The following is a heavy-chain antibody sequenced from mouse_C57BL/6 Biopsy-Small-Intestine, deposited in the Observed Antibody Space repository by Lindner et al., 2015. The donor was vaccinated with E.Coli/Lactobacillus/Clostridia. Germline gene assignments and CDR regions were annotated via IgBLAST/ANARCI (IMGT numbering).Heavy chain of an antibody. Sequence: VQLQESGGGLVKPGGSLKLSCAAPGFTFSDYGMHWVRQAPEKGLEWVAYISSGSSTIYYADTVKGRFTISRDNAKNTLFLQMTSLRSEDTAMYYCAKDYYGSSYDYWGQDTTLTVSS. J-gene: IGHJ2*01. CDR1: GFTFSDYG. CDR2: ISSGSSTI. CDR3: AKDYYGSSYDY. V-gene: IGHV5-17*01. D-gene: IGHD1-1*01.